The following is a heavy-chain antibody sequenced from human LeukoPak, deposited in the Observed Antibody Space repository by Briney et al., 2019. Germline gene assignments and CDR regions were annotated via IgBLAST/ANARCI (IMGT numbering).Heavy chain of an antibody. CDR2: INWNGGST. V-gene: IGHV3-20*01. Sequence: PGGSLRLSCAASGFTFDDYAMHWVRQAPGKGLEWVSGINWNGGSTGYADSVKGRFTISRDNAKNSLYLQMNSLRAEDTALYHCARVVMSGSGRGVDYWGQGTLVTVSS. D-gene: IGHD3-10*01. J-gene: IGHJ4*02. CDR3: ARVVMSGSGRGVDY. CDR1: GFTFDDYA.